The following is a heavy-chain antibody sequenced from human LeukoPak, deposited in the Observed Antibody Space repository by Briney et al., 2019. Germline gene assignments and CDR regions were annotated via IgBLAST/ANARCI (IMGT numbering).Heavy chain of an antibody. D-gene: IGHD3-22*01. Sequence: SQTLSLTCTVSGGSITSGGYYWTWIRQPAGKGLEWLGRIHTSGSANYIPSLKSRVAISLVTSKNQFSLRLSSVTAADTAVYYCVRGRYYYDTSGYVVWLDPWGQGTLVTVSS. CDR2: IHTSGSA. CDR3: VRGRYYYDTSGYVVWLDP. CDR1: GGSITSGGYY. J-gene: IGHJ5*02. V-gene: IGHV4-61*02.